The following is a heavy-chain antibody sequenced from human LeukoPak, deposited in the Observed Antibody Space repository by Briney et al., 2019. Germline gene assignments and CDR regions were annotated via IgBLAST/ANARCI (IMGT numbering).Heavy chain of an antibody. V-gene: IGHV4-34*01. J-gene: IGHJ3*02. Sequence: PSETLSLTCAVYGGSFSGYYWSWIRQPPGKGLEWIGEINHSGSTNYNPSLKSRVTISVDTSKNQFSLKLSSVTAADTAVYYCARGNRGRRAFDIWGQGTMVTVSS. CDR3: ARGNRGRRAFDI. D-gene: IGHD3-10*01. CDR1: GGSFSGYY. CDR2: INHSGST.